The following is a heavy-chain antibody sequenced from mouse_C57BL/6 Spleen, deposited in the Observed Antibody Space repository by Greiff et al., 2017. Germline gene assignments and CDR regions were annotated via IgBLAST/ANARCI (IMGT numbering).Heavy chain of an antibody. D-gene: IGHD4-1*01. Sequence: EVQVVESGGDLVKPGGSLKLSCAASGFTFSSYGMSWVRQTPDKRLEWVATISSGGSYTYYPDSVKGRFTISRDNAKNTLYLQMSSLKSEDTAMYYCARHWGPGTEGYFDVWGTGTTVTVSS. V-gene: IGHV5-6*01. J-gene: IGHJ1*03. CDR2: ISSGGSYT. CDR3: ARHWGPGTEGYFDV. CDR1: GFTFSSYG.